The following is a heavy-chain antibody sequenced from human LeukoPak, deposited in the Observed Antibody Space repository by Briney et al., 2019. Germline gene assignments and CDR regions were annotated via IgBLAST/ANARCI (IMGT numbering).Heavy chain of an antibody. J-gene: IGHJ6*02. CDR3: ARAEGDYLNYYGMDV. Sequence: PGGSLRLSCAASGFTLSSYSMNWVRQAPGKGLEWVSSISSSSSYIYYADSVKSRFTISRDNAKNSLCLQMNSLRAEDTAVYYCARAEGDYLNYYGMDVWGQGTTVTVSS. CDR1: GFTLSSYS. V-gene: IGHV3-21*01. D-gene: IGHD4-17*01. CDR2: ISSSSSYI.